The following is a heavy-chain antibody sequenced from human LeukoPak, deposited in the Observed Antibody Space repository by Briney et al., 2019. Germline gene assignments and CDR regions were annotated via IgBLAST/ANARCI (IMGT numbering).Heavy chain of an antibody. V-gene: IGHV4-39*01. CDR3: ARHHEFGELLVTNNWFDP. D-gene: IGHD3-10*01. CDR2: INHSGST. Sequence: SETLSLTCTVSGGSISSRTYYWGWIRQPPGKGLEWIGEINHSGSTNYNPSLKSRVTISVDTSKNQFSLKLSSVTAADTAVYYCARHHEFGELLVTNNWFDPWGQGTLVTVSS. CDR1: GGSISSRTYY. J-gene: IGHJ5*02.